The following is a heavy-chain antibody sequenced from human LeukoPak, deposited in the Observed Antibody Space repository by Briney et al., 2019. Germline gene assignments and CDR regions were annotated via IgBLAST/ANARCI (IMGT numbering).Heavy chain of an antibody. J-gene: IGHJ4*02. CDR2: IKQDGSEK. CDR3: ARVQWELLY. D-gene: IGHD1-26*01. Sequence: GGSLRLSCAASEFTFPMYWMTWVRQAPGKGLEWVADIKQDGSEKYYVDSVKGRFTISRDNAKNSLYLQMNSLRAEDTAVYYCARVQWELLYWGQGTLVTVSS. V-gene: IGHV3-7*01. CDR1: EFTFPMYW.